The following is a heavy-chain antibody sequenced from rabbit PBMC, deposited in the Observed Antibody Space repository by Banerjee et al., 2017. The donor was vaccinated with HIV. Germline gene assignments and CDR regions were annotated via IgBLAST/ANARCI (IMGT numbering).Heavy chain of an antibody. V-gene: IGHV1S40*01. D-gene: IGHD8-1*01. CDR1: GFSLSSGYD. CDR2: IYTGSGHT. CDR3: ARSYVSDSNYLGYFTL. J-gene: IGHJ4*01. Sequence: QSLEESGGDLVKPGASLTLTCTVSGFSLSSGYDMCWVRQAPGKGLEWIGCIYTGSGHTYYASWAKGRFTISKTSSTTVTLQMTSLTAADTATYFCARSYVSDSNYLGYFTLWGQGTLVTVS.